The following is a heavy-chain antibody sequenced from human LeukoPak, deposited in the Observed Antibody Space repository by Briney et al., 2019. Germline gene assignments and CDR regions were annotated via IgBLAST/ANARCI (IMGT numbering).Heavy chain of an antibody. V-gene: IGHV3-30*04. CDR1: GFTFSSYG. D-gene: IGHD3-10*01. CDR2: ISYDGSNK. CDR3: ARAPPDYYGSGSEFDY. J-gene: IGHJ4*02. Sequence: PGGSLRLSCAASGFTFSSYGMHWVRQAPGKGPEWVAVISYDGSNKYYADSVKGRFIISRDNSKNTLYLQMNSLRAEDTAVYYCARAPPDYYGSGSEFDYWGQGTLVTVSS.